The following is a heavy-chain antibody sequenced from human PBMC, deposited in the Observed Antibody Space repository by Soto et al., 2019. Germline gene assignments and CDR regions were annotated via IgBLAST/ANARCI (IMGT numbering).Heavy chain of an antibody. Sequence: QVQLVQSGAEVKKPGASVKISCKASGYTFTRYTMNWVRQAPGQRREWMGWINPDNGNTKSSQKFQDRVIITRDKSASTAYMDLSSLRSEDTAVYYCARGIATGQLDPWGQGTLVTVSS. CDR2: INPDNGNT. D-gene: IGHD2-21*01. J-gene: IGHJ5*02. CDR3: ARGIATGQLDP. V-gene: IGHV1-3*01. CDR1: GYTFTRYT.